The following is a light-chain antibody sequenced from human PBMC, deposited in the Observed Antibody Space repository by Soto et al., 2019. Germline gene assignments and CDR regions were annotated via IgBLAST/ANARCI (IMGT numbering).Light chain of an antibody. CDR3: QQYGNSRGT. CDR1: QSVSSY. CDR2: DAS. V-gene: IGKV3-11*01. J-gene: IGKJ1*01. Sequence: EIVLTQSPATLSFSPCERTTLSGRASQSVSSYLAWYQQKPGQAPRLLIYDASNRATGIPARFSGSGSGTDFTLTISRLEPEDFAVYYCQQYGNSRGTFGQGTKVDIK.